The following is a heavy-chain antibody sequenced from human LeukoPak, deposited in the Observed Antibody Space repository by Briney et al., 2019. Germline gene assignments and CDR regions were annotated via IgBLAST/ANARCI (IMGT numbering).Heavy chain of an antibody. D-gene: IGHD3-22*01. CDR3: ARDRGIVVSYYMDV. V-gene: IGHV3-30*04. Sequence: PGGSLRLSCAASGFTFSSYAMHWVRQAPGKGLEWVAVISYDGSNKYYADSVKGRFTISRDNSKNTLYLQMNSLRAEDTAVYYCARDRGIVVSYYMDVWGKGTTVTVSS. CDR1: GFTFSSYA. CDR2: ISYDGSNK. J-gene: IGHJ6*03.